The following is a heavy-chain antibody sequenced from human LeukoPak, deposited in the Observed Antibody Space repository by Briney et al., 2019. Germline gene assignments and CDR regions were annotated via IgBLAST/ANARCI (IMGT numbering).Heavy chain of an antibody. Sequence: ASVKVSCKTSGYTFTGYYLHWVRQAPGQGLEWMGRIDPDSGGTHYAQKFQVRVTVTRDASITTVYMELSGLTSDDTAVYYCARVPGPYTTSRFDYWGQGTLVTVSS. CDR3: ARVPGPYTTSRFDY. CDR2: IDPDSGGT. CDR1: GYTFTGYY. D-gene: IGHD2-2*02. V-gene: IGHV1-2*02. J-gene: IGHJ4*02.